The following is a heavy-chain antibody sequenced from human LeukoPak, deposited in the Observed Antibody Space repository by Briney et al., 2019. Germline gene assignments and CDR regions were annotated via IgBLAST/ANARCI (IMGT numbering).Heavy chain of an antibody. V-gene: IGHV4-34*01. CDR3: ARDFRNTMMVVGYYFDY. Sequence: SETLSLTCAVYGGSFSGYYWSWIRQPPGKGLEWIGEINHSGSTNYNPSLKSRVTISVDTSKNQFSLKLSSVTAADTAVYYCARDFRNTMMVVGYYFDYWGQGALVTVSS. CDR2: INHSGST. CDR1: GGSFSGYY. D-gene: IGHD3-22*01. J-gene: IGHJ4*02.